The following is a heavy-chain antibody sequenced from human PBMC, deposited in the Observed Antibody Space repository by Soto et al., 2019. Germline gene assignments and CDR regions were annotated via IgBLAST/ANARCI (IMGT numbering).Heavy chain of an antibody. CDR1: GFTFSNNA. D-gene: IGHD1-26*01. Sequence: QVQLVESGGGVVQPGRSLRLSCAASGFTFSNNALHWVRQAPGKGLEWVAGLSDDGSKTYYAESVKGRFTISRDNSKSTMFLQMSGRRPGDTAVYYVATDYLYYCEGAEFWGQGTLLTVSS. V-gene: IGHV3-30-3*01. CDR3: ATDYLYYCEGAEF. CDR2: LSDDGSKT. J-gene: IGHJ4*02.